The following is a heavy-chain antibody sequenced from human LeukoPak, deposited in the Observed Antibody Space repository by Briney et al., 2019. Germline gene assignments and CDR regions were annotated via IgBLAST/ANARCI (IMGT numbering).Heavy chain of an antibody. D-gene: IGHD6-13*01. Sequence: GGSLRLYCAASGFTFSSNSMNWDRQGPGKGLEWVSYISSSSSNIYYADSVKGRFTISRDNAKNSLYLQMNSLGAEDTAVYYCARPAAGTVSGAFDSWGEGRMVTVSS. CDR1: GFTFSSNS. J-gene: IGHJ3*02. CDR2: ISSSSSNI. CDR3: ARPAAGTVSGAFDS. V-gene: IGHV3-21*01.